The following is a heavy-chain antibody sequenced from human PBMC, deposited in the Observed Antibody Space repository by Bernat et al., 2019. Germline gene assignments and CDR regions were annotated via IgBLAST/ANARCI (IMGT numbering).Heavy chain of an antibody. Sequence: QVQLQQSGPGLVKPSQTLSLTCAISGDSVSSNSAAWNWIRQSPSRGLEWLGRTYYRSKWYNDYAVSVKSRITINPDTSKNQFSLQLNSVTPEDTAVYYCARVQAGSGSYYNAVHDAFDIWGQGTMVTVSS. V-gene: IGHV6-1*01. J-gene: IGHJ3*02. D-gene: IGHD3-10*01. CDR3: ARVQAGSGSYYNAVHDAFDI. CDR1: GDSVSSNSAA. CDR2: TYYRSKWYN.